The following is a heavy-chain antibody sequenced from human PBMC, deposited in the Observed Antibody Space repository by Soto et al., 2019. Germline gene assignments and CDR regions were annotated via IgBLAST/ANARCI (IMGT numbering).Heavy chain of an antibody. D-gene: IGHD3-10*01. J-gene: IGHJ6*02. CDR3: AREYYASGSYYYGMDV. CDR2: IYYSGST. V-gene: IGHV4-59*01. Sequence: SETLSLTCTFSGGALSSYYWGWIRQPPGKGLEWIGHIYYSGSTNYNPSLKSRVTISVDTSKNHFSLKLSSVTAADTAVYYCAREYYASGSYYYGMDVWGQGTTVTVSS. CDR1: GGALSSYY.